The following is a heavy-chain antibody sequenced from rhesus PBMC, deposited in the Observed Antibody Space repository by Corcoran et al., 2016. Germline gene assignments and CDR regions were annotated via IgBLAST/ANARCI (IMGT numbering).Heavy chain of an antibody. J-gene: IGHJ4*01. CDR2: IGGSSGST. Sequence: QVQLQESGPGLVKPSETLSLTCAVSGYPISSDYGWSRTRHPPGKGLEWIGYIGGSSGSTNYNPSLKSRVTISKDTSKNQFSLKLSSVTAADTAVYYCARDIGQWVPYYFDYWGQGVLVTVSS. CDR3: ARDIGQWVPYYFDY. D-gene: IGHD5-24*01. V-gene: IGHV4-127*01. CDR1: GYPISSDYG.